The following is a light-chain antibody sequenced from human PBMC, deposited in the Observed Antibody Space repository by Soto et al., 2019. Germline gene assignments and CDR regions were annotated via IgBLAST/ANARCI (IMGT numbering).Light chain of an antibody. Sequence: DIQMTQSPSSLSASVGDRVTITCRASQGISNSLAWYQQRPGKVPKLLIYAASILQSGVPSRFSGSGSGTHFTLTISALPPEDVATYYCQKYNSAPRTFGQWTKGEIK. CDR1: QGISNS. J-gene: IGKJ1*01. CDR3: QKYNSAPRT. CDR2: AAS. V-gene: IGKV1-27*01.